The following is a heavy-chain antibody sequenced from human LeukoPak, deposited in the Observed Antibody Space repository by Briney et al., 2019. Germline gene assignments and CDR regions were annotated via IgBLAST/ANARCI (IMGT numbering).Heavy chain of an antibody. CDR1: GFTLSSYA. V-gene: IGHV3-23*01. CDR2: ISDSGNT. J-gene: IGHJ4*02. CDR3: AKDRGIISDY. Sequence: GGSLRLSCAASGFTLSSYAMSWVRQAPGKGLEWVSAISDSGNTYHADSVKGRFTISRDSSKNTLFLQMNRLRPEDAAVYYCAKDRGIISDYWGQGTLVTVSS. D-gene: IGHD3-10*01.